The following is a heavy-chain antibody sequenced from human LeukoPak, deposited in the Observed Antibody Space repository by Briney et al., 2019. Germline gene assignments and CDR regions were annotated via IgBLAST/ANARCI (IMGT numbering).Heavy chain of an antibody. CDR2: IYCSGST. CDR1: GGSISSYY. V-gene: IGHV4-59*01. D-gene: IGHD3-9*01. J-gene: IGHJ4*02. Sequence: SETLSLTCTVSGGSISSYYWSWIRQPPGKGLEWIGYIYCSGSTNYNPSLKSRVTISVDTSKNQFSLKLSSVTAADTAVYYCARAYYDILTGYYSLDYWGQGTLVTVSS. CDR3: ARAYYDILTGYYSLDY.